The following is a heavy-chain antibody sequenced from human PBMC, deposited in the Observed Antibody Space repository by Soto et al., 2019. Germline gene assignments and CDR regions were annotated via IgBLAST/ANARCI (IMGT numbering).Heavy chain of an antibody. CDR2: IIPIFGTA. V-gene: IGHV1-69*01. CDR1: GGTFSSYS. D-gene: IGHD6-13*01. Sequence: VKVSCKASGGTFSSYSISWVRQAPGQGLEWMGEIIPIFGTANYAQKFQGRVTITADESTSTAYMELSSLRSEDTAVYYCARTKAAAQATYYYGMDVWGQGTTVTVSS. CDR3: ARTKAAAQATYYYGMDV. J-gene: IGHJ6*02.